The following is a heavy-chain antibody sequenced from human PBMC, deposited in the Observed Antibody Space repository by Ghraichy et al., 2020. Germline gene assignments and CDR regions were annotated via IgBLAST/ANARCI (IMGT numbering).Heavy chain of an antibody. CDR3: ARTIAASSEYNWFDP. CDR1: GGSITGHY. V-gene: IGHV4-59*08. CDR2: IYYSGST. Sequence: SQTLSLTCSVSGGSITGHYWSWIRQTPGKGLEWIGYIYYSGSTNYNPSLKSRVTISVDASKNQFSLKLSSVTATDTAIYYCARTIAASSEYNWFDPWGQGLLVAVSS. D-gene: IGHD6-13*01. J-gene: IGHJ5*02.